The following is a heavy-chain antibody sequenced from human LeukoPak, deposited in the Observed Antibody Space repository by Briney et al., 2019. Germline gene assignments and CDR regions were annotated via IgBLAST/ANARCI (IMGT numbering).Heavy chain of an antibody. CDR3: ARNYYDTSGYSKFGMDV. D-gene: IGHD3-22*01. CDR1: GGSISSSSFY. Sequence: PSETLSLTRTVSGGSISSSSFYWGWIRQPPGKGLEWVGIIYYTGTTYYNPSLRSRVTISVDTSKKQFSLRLSSVTAADTAVYYCARNYYDTSGYSKFGMDVWGQGTTVTVSS. J-gene: IGHJ6*02. V-gene: IGHV4-39*01. CDR2: IYYTGTT.